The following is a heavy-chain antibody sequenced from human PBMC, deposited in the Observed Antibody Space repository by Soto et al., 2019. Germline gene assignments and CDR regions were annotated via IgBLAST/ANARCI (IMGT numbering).Heavy chain of an antibody. Sequence: SETLSLTCAVYGGSFSGYYWSWIRQPPGKGLEWIGEINHSGSTNYNPSIKSRVTISVDTSKNQFSLKLSSVTAADTAVYYCARGLRTRPGYSLSYYYYGMDVWGQGTTVTVSS. J-gene: IGHJ6*02. CDR1: GGSFSGYY. V-gene: IGHV4-34*01. D-gene: IGHD5-18*01. CDR3: ARGLRTRPGYSLSYYYYGMDV. CDR2: INHSGST.